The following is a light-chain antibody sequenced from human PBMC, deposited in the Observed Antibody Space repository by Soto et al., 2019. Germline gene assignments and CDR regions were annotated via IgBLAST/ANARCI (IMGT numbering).Light chain of an antibody. CDR2: EVS. V-gene: IGLV2-14*01. CDR3: SSFTTISTRV. J-gene: IGLJ3*02. Sequence: QSALTQPASVSGSPGQSITISCTGSSSDVGGYNYDSWYQQYPGKAPKLLIYEVSNRPSGVSNRFSGSKSGNTASLTISGLQAADEADCYCSSFTTISTRVFGGGTNLTVL. CDR1: SSDVGGYNY.